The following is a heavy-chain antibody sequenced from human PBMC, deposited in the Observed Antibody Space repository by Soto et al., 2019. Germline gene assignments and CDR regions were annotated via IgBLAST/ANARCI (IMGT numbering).Heavy chain of an antibody. CDR2: FDPEDGET. D-gene: IGHD6-19*01. CDR3: ATLRSRAPPRRGDSGGWYRAIEEFAR. J-gene: IGHJ1*01. Sequence: GASVKVSCKVSGYTLSESSMPWARQAPGKGPEWMGGFDPEDGETIFAQKFRGRVTMTEDSSTDTSYLEVSGRRSEDTAVSYCATLRSRAPPRRGDSGGWYRAIEEFARWGQGTLVTVSS. CDR1: GYTLSESS. V-gene: IGHV1-24*01.